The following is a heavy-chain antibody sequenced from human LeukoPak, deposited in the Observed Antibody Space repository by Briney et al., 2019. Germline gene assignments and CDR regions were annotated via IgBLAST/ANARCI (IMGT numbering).Heavy chain of an antibody. Sequence: PSETLSLTCTVSGASNSGFYWAWIRQPPGKGPEWIGYISNTGTTKYCPSLKSRVTISDDKFKNQFSLTLRSVTAADTAVYFCARVRRGGNDVWGGFYPRPNFHYGMDVWGHGTTVIVSS. J-gene: IGHJ6*02. CDR1: GASNSGFY. CDR3: ARVRRGGNDVWGGFYPRPNFHYGMDV. D-gene: IGHD3-3*01. V-gene: IGHV4-59*01. CDR2: ISNTGTT.